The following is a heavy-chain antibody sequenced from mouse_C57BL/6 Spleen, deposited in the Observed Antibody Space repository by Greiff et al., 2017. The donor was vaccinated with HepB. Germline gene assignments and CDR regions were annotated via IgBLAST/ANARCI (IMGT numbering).Heavy chain of an antibody. D-gene: IGHD1-1*01. CDR2: IWSGGST. Sequence: QVQLKESGPGLVQPSQSLSITCTVSGFSLTSYGVHWVRQSPGKGLEWLGVIWSGGSTDYNAAFISRLSISKDNSKSQVFFKMNSLQADDTAIYYCARNPIYYYGSSRDYYAMDYWGQGTSVTVSS. CDR3: ARNPIYYYGSSRDYYAMDY. CDR1: GFSLTSYG. J-gene: IGHJ4*01. V-gene: IGHV2-2*01.